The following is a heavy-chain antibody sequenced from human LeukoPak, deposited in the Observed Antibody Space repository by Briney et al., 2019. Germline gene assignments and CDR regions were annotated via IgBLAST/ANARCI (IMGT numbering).Heavy chain of an antibody. CDR2: IYYSGST. CDR1: GGSISSYY. D-gene: IGHD1-26*01. J-gene: IGHJ4*02. CDR3: ARVRRELELDY. Sequence: SETLSLTCTVSGGSISSYYWGWIRQPSGKGLEWIGSIYYSGSTYYNPSLKSRVTISVDTSKNQFSLKLSSVTAADTAVYYCARVRRELELDYWGQGTLVTVSS. V-gene: IGHV4-39*01.